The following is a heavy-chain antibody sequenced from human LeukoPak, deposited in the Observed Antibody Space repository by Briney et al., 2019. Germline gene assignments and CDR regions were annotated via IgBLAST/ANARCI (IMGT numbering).Heavy chain of an antibody. Sequence: GGSLRLSCAASGFTFSSYSMNWVRQAPGKGLEWVSYISSSSSTIYYADSVKGRFTISRDNAKNSLYLQMNSLRAEDTAVYYCARHSPFVITGTIRRLDYWGQGTLVTVSS. CDR1: GFTFSSYS. D-gene: IGHD1-7*01. J-gene: IGHJ4*02. V-gene: IGHV3-48*01. CDR3: ARHSPFVITGTIRRLDY. CDR2: ISSSSSTI.